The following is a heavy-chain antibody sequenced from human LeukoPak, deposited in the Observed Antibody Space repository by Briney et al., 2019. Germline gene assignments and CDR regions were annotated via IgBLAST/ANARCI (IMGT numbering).Heavy chain of an antibody. CDR2: IIPIFGTA. V-gene: IGHV1-69*01. CDR3: ARVRMYSSGWKIIDY. J-gene: IGHJ4*02. Sequence: GASVKVSCKASGGTFSSYAISWVRQAPGQGLEWMGGIIPIFGTANYAQKFQGRVTITADESTSTAYMELSSLRSEDTAVYYCARVRMYSSGWKIIDYWGQGTLVTVSS. D-gene: IGHD6-19*01. CDR1: GGTFSSYA.